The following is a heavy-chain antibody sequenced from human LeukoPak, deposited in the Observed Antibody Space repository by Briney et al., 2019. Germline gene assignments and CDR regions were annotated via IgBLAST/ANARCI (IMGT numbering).Heavy chain of an antibody. Sequence: GGSLRLSCAAYGFTFSTYAMSWVRQAPGKGLEWVSAISGSDDPTYYADSVKGRFTISRDNSKNTLYLQMNSLRAEDTAVYYCAKPYASVNYVVGKFDYWGQGTLVTVSS. CDR3: AKPYASVNYVVGKFDY. CDR1: GFTFSTYA. D-gene: IGHD3-10*01. J-gene: IGHJ4*02. CDR2: ISGSDDPT. V-gene: IGHV3-23*01.